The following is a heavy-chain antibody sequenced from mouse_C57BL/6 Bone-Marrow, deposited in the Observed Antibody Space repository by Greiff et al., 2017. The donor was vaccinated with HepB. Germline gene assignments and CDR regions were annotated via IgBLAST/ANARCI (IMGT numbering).Heavy chain of an antibody. CDR2: IRSKSNNYAT. CDR3: VRRMIYYYGSSYAWFAY. J-gene: IGHJ3*01. D-gene: IGHD1-1*01. CDR1: GFSFNTYA. V-gene: IGHV10-1*01. Sequence: EVQLVESGGGLVQPKGSLKLSCAASGFSFNTYAMNWVRQAPGKGLEWVARIRSKSNNYATYYADSVKDRFTISRDDSESMLYLQMNNLKTEDTAMYYCVRRMIYYYGSSYAWFAYWGQGTLVTVSA.